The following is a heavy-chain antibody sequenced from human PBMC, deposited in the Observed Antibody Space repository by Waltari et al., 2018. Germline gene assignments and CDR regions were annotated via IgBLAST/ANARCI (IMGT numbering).Heavy chain of an antibody. V-gene: IGHV4-34*01. CDR2: LNHSGST. CDR3: ASLKDHRMRWYSSSWTREGGWYYFDY. Sequence: QVQLQQWGAGLLKPSETLSLTCAVYGGSFSGSSWSWIRQPPGQGLEWLGELNHSGSTNYNPSLKSRVTISVDTSKNQFSLKLSSVTAADTAVYYCASLKDHRMRWYSSSWTREGGWYYFDYWGQGTLVTVSS. D-gene: IGHD6-13*01. J-gene: IGHJ4*02. CDR1: GGSFSGSS.